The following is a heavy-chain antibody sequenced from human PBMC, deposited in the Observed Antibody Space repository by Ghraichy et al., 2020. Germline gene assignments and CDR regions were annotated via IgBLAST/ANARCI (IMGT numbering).Heavy chain of an antibody. CDR1: GFTFSNFA. D-gene: IGHD3-10*01. CDR2: IRRGGVST. V-gene: IGHV3-23*01. CDR3: AKNPLSGTTRFYSYAMDV. J-gene: IGHJ6*02. Sequence: GGSLRLSCAASGFTFSNFAMSWVRRAPGKGLEWVSPIRRGGVSTTYADSVKGRFIISRDNSRNTIYLKMNSLRAEDRAIFYCAKNPLSGTTRFYSYAMDVWGPGTTVTVSS.